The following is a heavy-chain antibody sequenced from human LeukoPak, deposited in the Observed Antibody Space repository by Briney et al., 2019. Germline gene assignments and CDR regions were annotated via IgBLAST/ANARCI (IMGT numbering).Heavy chain of an antibody. V-gene: IGHV3-23*01. CDR2: ISGSGGST. CDR1: GFTFSSYA. D-gene: IGHD1-26*01. J-gene: IGHJ4*02. CDR3: ARKPYRKWELLSFGY. Sequence: GGSLRLSCAASGFTFSSYAMSWVRQAPGKGLEWVSAISGSGGSTYYADSVKGRFTISRDNSKNTLYLQMNSLRAEDTAVYYCARKPYRKWELLSFGYWGQGTLVTVSS.